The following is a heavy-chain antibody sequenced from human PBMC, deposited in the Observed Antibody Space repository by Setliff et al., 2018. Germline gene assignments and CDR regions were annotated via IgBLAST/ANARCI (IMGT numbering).Heavy chain of an antibody. CDR3: ARDRFYNSWSGTSITAPHDACDI. J-gene: IGHJ3*02. Sequence: ASVKVSCKASGYTLSKYYMHWVRQAPGQGLEWMGIINPSGGLTKYAQKFQGRVTMTRDTSTDTVYLEVRSLRSEDTAVYFCARDRFYNSWSGTSITAPHDACDIWGQGTMFTVS. CDR2: INPSGGLT. CDR1: GYTLSKYY. D-gene: IGHD3-3*01. V-gene: IGHV1-46*03.